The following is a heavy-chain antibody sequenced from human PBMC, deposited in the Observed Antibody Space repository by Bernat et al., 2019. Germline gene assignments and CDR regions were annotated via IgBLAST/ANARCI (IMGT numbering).Heavy chain of an antibody. J-gene: IGHJ3*02. CDR2: ISSSSSYI. CDR1: GFTFSSYS. Sequence: EVQLVESGGGLVKPGGSLRLSCAASGFTFSSYSMNWVRQAPGKGLEWVSSISSSSSYIYYADSVKGRFTISRDNAKNSLYLQMNSLRAEDTAVYYCAREKGEYCSGGSCYGDLLSGAFDIWGQGTMVTVSS. D-gene: IGHD2-15*01. V-gene: IGHV3-21*01. CDR3: AREKGEYCSGGSCYGDLLSGAFDI.